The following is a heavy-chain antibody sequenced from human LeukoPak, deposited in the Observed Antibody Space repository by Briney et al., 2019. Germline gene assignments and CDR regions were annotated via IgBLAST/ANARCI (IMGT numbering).Heavy chain of an antibody. J-gene: IGHJ3*02. Sequence: SETLSLTCTVSGGSISSSSYYWGWIRQPPGKGLEWIGYIYYSGSTNYNPSLKSRVTISVDTSKNQFSLKLSSVTAADTAVYYCARHLTITDAFDIWGQGTMVTVSS. V-gene: IGHV4-61*05. CDR1: GGSISSSSYY. CDR2: IYYSGST. D-gene: IGHD3-9*01. CDR3: ARHLTITDAFDI.